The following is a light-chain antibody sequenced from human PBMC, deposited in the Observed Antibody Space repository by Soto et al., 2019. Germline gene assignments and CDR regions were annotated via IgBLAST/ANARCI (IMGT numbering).Light chain of an antibody. CDR2: DVS. Sequence: QSVLTQPASVSGSPGQSITISCTGTSSDVGGYNSVSWYQQYPDKAPKLMIYDVSNRPSGVSNRFSGSKSGNTASLTISGLQAEDEADYYCSSYTSSSTLYVFGTGTKLTVL. CDR1: SSDVGGYNS. J-gene: IGLJ1*01. CDR3: SSYTSSSTLYV. V-gene: IGLV2-14*01.